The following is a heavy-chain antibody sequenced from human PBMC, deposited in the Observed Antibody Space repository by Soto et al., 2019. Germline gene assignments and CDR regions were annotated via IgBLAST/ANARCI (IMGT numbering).Heavy chain of an antibody. CDR1: CGSMISYY. D-gene: IGHD5-12*01. J-gene: IGHJ4*02. CDR3: ARRIVGTETFDY. CDR2: IYYAVIT. Sequence: PSETLSLTCTVSCGSMISYYWSWIRQPPGRGLYCIGFIYYAVITKXXPSLNSRXXICVGTSKNHXSLTVSSVTAAYTAGYYCARRIVGTETFDYWGQGTLVXVSS. V-gene: IGHV4-59*08.